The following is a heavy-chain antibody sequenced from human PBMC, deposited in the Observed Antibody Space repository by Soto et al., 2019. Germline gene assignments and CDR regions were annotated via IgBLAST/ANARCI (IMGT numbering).Heavy chain of an antibody. V-gene: IGHV1-18*01. CDR3: ARDRGYDSSGYYYAFDY. Sequence: ASVKVSCKASGYTFTSYGISWVRQAPGQGLEWMGWISAYNGNTNYAQKLQGRVTMTTDTSTSTAYMELRSLRSDDTAVYYCARDRGYDSSGYYYAFDYWGQRTLVTVSS. D-gene: IGHD3-22*01. J-gene: IGHJ4*02. CDR2: ISAYNGNT. CDR1: GYTFTSYG.